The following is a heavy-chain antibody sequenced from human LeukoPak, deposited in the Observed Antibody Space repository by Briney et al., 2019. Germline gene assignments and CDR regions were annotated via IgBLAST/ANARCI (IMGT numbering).Heavy chain of an antibody. J-gene: IGHJ2*01. V-gene: IGHV1-2*02. Sequence: ASVKVSCKASGYTFTGYYMHWVRQAPGQGLEWMGWINTNSGGTNYAQKFQGRVTMTRDTSISTAYMELSRLRSDDTANYYCARGHCSGGIYYDWYFDLWGRGTLVTVSS. CDR3: ARGHCSGGIYYDWYFDL. CDR1: GYTFTGYY. D-gene: IGHD2-15*01. CDR2: INTNSGGT.